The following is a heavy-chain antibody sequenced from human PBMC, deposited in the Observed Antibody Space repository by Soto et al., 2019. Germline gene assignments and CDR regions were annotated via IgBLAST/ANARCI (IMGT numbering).Heavy chain of an antibody. V-gene: IGHV1-18*04. J-gene: IGHJ4*02. CDR1: GYTFTNYP. CDR2: ISPYNGDT. CDR3: AREAGSGSFYPEDY. D-gene: IGHD1-26*01. Sequence: QVNLVQSGAEVKKPGASVKVSCKTSGYTFTNYPITWVRQAHGPRLEGMAWISPYNGDTIYAQKLQGRLTVTTDTSTSTVYMELRSVRSGDTPVYFCAREAGSGSFYPEDYGGQGTLVTVSS.